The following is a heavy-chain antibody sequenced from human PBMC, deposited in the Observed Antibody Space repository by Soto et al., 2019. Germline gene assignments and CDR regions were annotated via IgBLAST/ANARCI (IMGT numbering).Heavy chain of an antibody. Sequence: PSEILSLTCAVSGDSISRGGYSWSWIRQPPGKGLEWIGYIYHSGSTYYNPSLRSRVTISVDRSKNQFSLKLSSVTAADTAVYYCARVPDRWGQGTLVTVSS. V-gene: IGHV4-30-2*01. J-gene: IGHJ5*02. CDR1: GDSISRGGYS. CDR2: IYHSGST. D-gene: IGHD2-2*01. CDR3: ARVPDR.